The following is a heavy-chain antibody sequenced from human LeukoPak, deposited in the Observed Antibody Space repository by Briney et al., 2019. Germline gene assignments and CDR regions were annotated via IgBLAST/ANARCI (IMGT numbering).Heavy chain of an antibody. CDR1: GFTLCIYW. J-gene: IGHJ4*02. CDR2: SYSDGSGT. D-gene: IGHD2-21*02. V-gene: IGHV3-74*01. CDR3: ARGGDFPFDC. Sequence: GSLRLSCAASGFTLCIYWMHWGGPAPGEGLVWVSRSYSDGSGTNYAASVKGRFTISRDNAKNTLYLKMKSLRAEDTAVYYCARGGDFPFDCWGEGSLVTVS.